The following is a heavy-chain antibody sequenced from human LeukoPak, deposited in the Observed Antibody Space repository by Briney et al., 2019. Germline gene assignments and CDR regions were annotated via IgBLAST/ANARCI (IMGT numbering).Heavy chain of an antibody. CDR3: ARGLLLGLFFDY. Sequence: GGSLRLSCAASGFTLTSYGMHWVRQAPGKGLEWVAVISYEKNEEFYADSVKGRFTISRDNSKNTLYLQMNSLRVEDTAVYYCARGLLLGLFFDYWGQGTLVTVSS. CDR2: ISYEKNEE. CDR1: GFTLTSYG. D-gene: IGHD7-27*01. J-gene: IGHJ4*02. V-gene: IGHV3-30*03.